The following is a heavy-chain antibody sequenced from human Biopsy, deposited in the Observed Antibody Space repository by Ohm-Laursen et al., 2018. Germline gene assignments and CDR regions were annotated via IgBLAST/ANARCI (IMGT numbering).Heavy chain of an antibody. V-gene: IGHV4-59*01. CDR1: GGSIINNY. J-gene: IGHJ3*01. D-gene: IGHD5-24*01. CDR3: ARDSGGMATILDAFDL. CDR2: IYFTGST. Sequence: GTLSLTCSVSGGSIINNYWSWIRQPPGKGLEWIGYIYFTGSTNYNPSLKSRVTISVDTSKNQFSLRLSSVTAADTAVYYCARDSGGMATILDAFDLWGQGTMVTVSP.